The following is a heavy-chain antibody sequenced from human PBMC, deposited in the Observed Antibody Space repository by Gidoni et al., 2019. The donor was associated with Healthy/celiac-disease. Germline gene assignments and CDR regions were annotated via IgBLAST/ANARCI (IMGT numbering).Heavy chain of an antibody. Sequence: QVTLKESGPVLVKPTETLTLTCTVSGFSLSNARMGVSWIRQPPGKALEWLAHIFSNDEKSYSTSLKSRLTISKDTSKSQVVLTMNNMDPVDTATYYCARIIVVVPAAIGNWYFDLWGRGTLVTVSS. CDR3: ARIIVVVPAAIGNWYFDL. J-gene: IGHJ2*01. CDR1: GFSLSNARMG. V-gene: IGHV2-26*01. CDR2: IFSNDEK. D-gene: IGHD2-2*01.